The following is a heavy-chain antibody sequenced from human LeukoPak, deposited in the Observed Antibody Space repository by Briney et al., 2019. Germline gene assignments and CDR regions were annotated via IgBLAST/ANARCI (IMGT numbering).Heavy chain of an antibody. CDR3: ARDRYCSSTSCYGMGNYYYYYGMDV. CDR1: GYTLTGYY. CDR2: INPNSGGT. D-gene: IGHD2-2*01. J-gene: IGHJ6*02. Sequence: ASVKASCKASGYTLTGYYMHWVRQAPGQGLEWMGWINPNSGGTNYAQKFQGWVTMTRGTSISTAYMELSRLRSDDTAVYYCARDRYCSSTSCYGMGNYYYYYGMDVWGQGTTVTVSS. V-gene: IGHV1-2*04.